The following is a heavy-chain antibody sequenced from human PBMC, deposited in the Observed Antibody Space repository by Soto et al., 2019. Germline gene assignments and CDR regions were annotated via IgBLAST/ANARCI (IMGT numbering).Heavy chain of an antibody. D-gene: IGHD1-7*01. Sequence: LTCTVSGGSVRDGSYYWAWLRQPPGKGLEWIGHIYHSGSTIYNPSLKSRVTISIDTSKSQFSLNLNSMTAADTAVYYCAGYNWNYYFDPWGQGTLVTVSS. CDR1: GGSVRDGSYY. V-gene: IGHV4-61*01. CDR3: AGYNWNYYFDP. CDR2: IYHSGST. J-gene: IGHJ5*02.